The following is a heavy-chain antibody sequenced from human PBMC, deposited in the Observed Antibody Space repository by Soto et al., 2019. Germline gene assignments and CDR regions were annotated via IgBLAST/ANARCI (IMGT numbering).Heavy chain of an antibody. D-gene: IGHD3-22*01. CDR1: GFTFPDYT. V-gene: IGHV3-9*01. CDR3: AKGLYYYQTSGYPHY. CDR2: ISWNSGSI. J-gene: IGHJ4*02. Sequence: EVQLVESGGGLVQPGRSLRLSCAASGFTFPDYTMHWVRQAPGKGLEWVSGISWNSGSIDYADSVKGRFNISRNDAKNCLYLQMNSLRAEDTAFYYCAKGLYYYQTSGYPHYWGQGTLVTVSS.